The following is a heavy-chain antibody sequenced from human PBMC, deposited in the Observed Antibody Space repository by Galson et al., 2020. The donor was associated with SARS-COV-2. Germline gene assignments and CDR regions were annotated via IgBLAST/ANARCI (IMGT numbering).Heavy chain of an antibody. CDR2: ISSDDGSNK. D-gene: IGHD3-10*01. Sequence: GGSLRLSCAASSFRFSDFAMHWVRQAPGKGLEWVALISSDDGSNKYYADSVKGRFTTSRDNSKNTLYLQMNSLRAEDTAVYYFAKGVWFEEILSPFDSWGQGTLVTVSS. J-gene: IGHJ4*02. CDR1: SFRFSDFA. CDR3: AKGVWFEEILSPFDS. V-gene: IGHV3-30*04.